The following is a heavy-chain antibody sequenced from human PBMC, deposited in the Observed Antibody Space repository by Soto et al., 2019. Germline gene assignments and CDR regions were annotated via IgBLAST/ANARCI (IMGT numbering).Heavy chain of an antibody. CDR3: ARENWCYVD. V-gene: IGHV1-2*02. CDR2: MNPNDGDT. J-gene: IGHJ4*02. Sequence: QAQLVQSGAEAKRPGTSVKVSCKVSGYTFTNYFPWIRQAPGQGLELMGWMNPNDGDTEYALKFQGRVTLTRDTSITTAYMEMSRLTSDDTAVYYCARENWCYVDWGQGALVTVAS. CDR1: GYTFTNY. D-gene: IGHD2-15*01.